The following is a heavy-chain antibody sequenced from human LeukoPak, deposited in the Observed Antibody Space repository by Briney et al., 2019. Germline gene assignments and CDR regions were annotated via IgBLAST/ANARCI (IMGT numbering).Heavy chain of an antibody. J-gene: IGHJ4*02. Sequence: GESLKISCRDSGYSFTSYWIGWVRQMPGKGLEWMGIIYPEDSDTRYSPSFQGQVTISADKSISAAYLQWSSLKASDTAMYYCARHGGLLRWYLDYWGQGTLVTVSS. CDR2: IYPEDSDT. CDR3: ARHGGLLRWYLDY. D-gene: IGHD4-23*01. V-gene: IGHV5-51*01. CDR1: GYSFTSYW.